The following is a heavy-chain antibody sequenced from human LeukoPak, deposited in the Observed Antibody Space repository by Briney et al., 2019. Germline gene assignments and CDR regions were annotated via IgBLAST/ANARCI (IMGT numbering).Heavy chain of an antibody. J-gene: IGHJ4*02. Sequence: PGGSLRLSCAASGFTFSNFALHWVRQAPGKGLECVAVISNDGSNKSYADSVKGRFTISRDNSKNTLYLQMNSLRGEDTAVYFCARENGYISSSYDYWGQGILVTVSS. V-gene: IGHV3-30*01. CDR2: ISNDGSNK. CDR1: GFTFSNFA. CDR3: ARENGYISSSYDY. D-gene: IGHD6-6*01.